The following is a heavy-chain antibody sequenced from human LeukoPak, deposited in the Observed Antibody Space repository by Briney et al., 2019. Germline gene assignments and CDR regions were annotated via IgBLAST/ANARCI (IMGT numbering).Heavy chain of an antibody. J-gene: IGHJ4*02. CDR2: ISYDGSNK. Sequence: GGSLRLSCAASGFTFSSYAMHWVRQAPGKGLEWVSLISYDGSNKYYADSVKGRFTISRDNSKNTLYLQMSSLRAEDTAVYYCVKGYCSSTSCYAFDYWGQGTLVTVSS. D-gene: IGHD2-2*01. CDR1: GFTFSSYA. CDR3: VKGYCSSTSCYAFDY. V-gene: IGHV3-30-3*01.